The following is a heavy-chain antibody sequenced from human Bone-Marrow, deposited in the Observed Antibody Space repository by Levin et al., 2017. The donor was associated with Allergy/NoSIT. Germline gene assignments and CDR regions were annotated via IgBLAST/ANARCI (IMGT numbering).Heavy chain of an antibody. J-gene: IGHJ4*02. CDR1: GGSISTYF. D-gene: IGHD3-3*01. Sequence: KPSETLSLTCTVSGGSISTYFWSWIRQPPGKGLEWIGYIHSSGSTNYTPSLKSRVTISLQTSKKQFSLTLTSVAAADTAVYYCARRSQDFNYFDFWGQGALVTVSS. V-gene: IGHV4-4*08. CDR3: ARRSQDFNYFDF. CDR2: IHSSGST.